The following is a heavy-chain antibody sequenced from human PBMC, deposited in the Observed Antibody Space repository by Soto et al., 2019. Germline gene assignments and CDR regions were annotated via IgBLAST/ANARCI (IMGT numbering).Heavy chain of an antibody. V-gene: IGHV3-48*03. D-gene: IGHD3-22*01. J-gene: IGHJ4*02. Sequence: GGSLRLSCAASGFTFSSYEMNWVRQAPGKGLEWVSYISSSGSTIYYADSVKGRFTISRDNAKNSLYLQMNSLRAEDTAVYYCARYYYDSSPFDYWGQGTLVTVSS. CDR2: ISSSGSTI. CDR3: ARYYYDSSPFDY. CDR1: GFTFSSYE.